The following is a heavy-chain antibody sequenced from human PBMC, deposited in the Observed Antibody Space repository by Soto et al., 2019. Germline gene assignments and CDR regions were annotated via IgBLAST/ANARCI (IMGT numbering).Heavy chain of an antibody. CDR2: ISYDGSYK. V-gene: IGHV3-30*03. Sequence: GGSLRLSCAASGFTLSSNGIHWVRQAPGKGLEWVAVISYDGSYKYYADSVKGRFTISRDNSKNTLYLEMNSLRVEDTAVYYCVRDRGRYYYGLDVWGQGTTVTVSS. CDR1: GFTLSSNG. J-gene: IGHJ6*02. CDR3: VRDRGRYYYGLDV. D-gene: IGHD3-10*01.